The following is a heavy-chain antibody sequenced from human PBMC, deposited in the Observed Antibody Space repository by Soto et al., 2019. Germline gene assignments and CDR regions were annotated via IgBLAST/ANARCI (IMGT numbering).Heavy chain of an antibody. CDR3: AREVGFNLYYFDY. Sequence: SETLSLTCAVYGGSFSGYYWSWIRQPPGKGLEWIGEINHSGSTNYNPSLKSRVTISVDTSKNQFSLKLSSVTAADTAVYYCAREVGFNLYYFDYWGQGTLVTVSS. D-gene: IGHD3-3*01. V-gene: IGHV4-34*01. CDR1: GGSFSGYY. J-gene: IGHJ4*02. CDR2: INHSGST.